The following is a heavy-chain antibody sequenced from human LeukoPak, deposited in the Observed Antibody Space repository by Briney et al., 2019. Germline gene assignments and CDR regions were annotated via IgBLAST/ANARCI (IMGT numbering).Heavy chain of an antibody. V-gene: IGHV4-34*01. Sequence: SETLSLTCAVYGGSFSGYYWSWIRQPPGKGLEWIGEINHSGSTNYNPSLKSRVTISVDTSKNQFSLKLSSVTAADTAVYYCARGTSGGYDFWSGYHSSYYYYYYMDVWGKGTTVTVSS. CDR1: GGSFSGYY. D-gene: IGHD3-3*01. J-gene: IGHJ6*03. CDR2: INHSGST. CDR3: ARGTSGGYDFWSGYHSSYYYYYYMDV.